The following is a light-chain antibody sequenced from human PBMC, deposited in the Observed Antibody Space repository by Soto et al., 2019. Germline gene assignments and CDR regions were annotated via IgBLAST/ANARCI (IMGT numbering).Light chain of an antibody. CDR3: QQYNNWPGT. CDR1: HGVSNY. Sequence: EIVLTQSPATLSLSPGERATLSCRASHGVSNYLAWFQQKPGQAPSLLIYGASTRAIGIPARFSGSGSGTEFTLTISSLQSEDFAVYYCQQYNNWPGTFGQGTKVDIK. J-gene: IGKJ1*01. CDR2: GAS. V-gene: IGKV3-15*01.